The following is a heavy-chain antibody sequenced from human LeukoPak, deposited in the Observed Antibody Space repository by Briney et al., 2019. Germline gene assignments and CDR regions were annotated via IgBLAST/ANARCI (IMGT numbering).Heavy chain of an antibody. CDR3: ARSHMVRGIDY. CDR2: IYYSGST. CDR1: GDSISSYY. D-gene: IGHD3-10*01. J-gene: IGHJ4*02. V-gene: IGHV4-59*08. Sequence: SETLSLTCTVSGDSISSYYWTWIRQPPGKGLEWIGYIYYSGSTNYNPSLKSRVTISVDTSKNQFSLKLSSVTAADTAVYYCARSHMVRGIDYWGQGTLVTVS.